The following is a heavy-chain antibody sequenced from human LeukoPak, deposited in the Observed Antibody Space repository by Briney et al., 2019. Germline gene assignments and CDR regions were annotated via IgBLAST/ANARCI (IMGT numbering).Heavy chain of an antibody. D-gene: IGHD6-13*01. CDR1: GLTFSSYS. CDR2: IYSGGST. J-gene: IGHJ3*02. CDR3: ARDLRKAAAGSLGAFDI. V-gene: IGHV3-53*04. Sequence: PGGSLRLSCVVSGLTFSSYSMSWVRQAPGKGLEWVSVIYSGGSTYYADSVKGRFTISRHNSKNTLYLQMNSLRAEDTAVYYCARDLRKAAAGSLGAFDIWGQGTMVTVSS.